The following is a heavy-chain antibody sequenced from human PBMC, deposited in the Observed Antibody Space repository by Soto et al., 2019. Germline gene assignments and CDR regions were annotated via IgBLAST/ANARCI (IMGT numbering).Heavy chain of an antibody. CDR3: ARTMDLLTGFGSHEGFDI. CDR2: ISSSSSYI. CDR1: GFTFNSYH. Sequence: PGGSLRLSCAASGFTFNSYHMNWVRQAPGRGLEWLSSISSSSSYIYYAASVRGRFTTSRDNRKNSLFLQMNSLRAEDTAVYYCARTMDLLTGFGSHEGFDIWGQGTMVTVSS. V-gene: IGHV3-21*01. J-gene: IGHJ3*02. D-gene: IGHD3-9*01.